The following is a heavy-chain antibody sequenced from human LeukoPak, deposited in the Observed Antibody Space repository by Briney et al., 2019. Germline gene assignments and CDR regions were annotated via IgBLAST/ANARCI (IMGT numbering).Heavy chain of an antibody. Sequence: PSETLSLTCTVSGASISGYYWNWIRQPPGKGLEWIGYIYDSGTTNYSPSLRSRLTISADTSRNQFSLKMTSVTATDTAVYYCXXXXXYSSSYWYFDFWGRGTLVTVSS. CDR3: XXXXXYSSSYWYFDF. D-gene: IGHD6-6*01. CDR2: IYDSGTT. V-gene: IGHV4-59*01. J-gene: IGHJ2*01. CDR1: GASISGYY.